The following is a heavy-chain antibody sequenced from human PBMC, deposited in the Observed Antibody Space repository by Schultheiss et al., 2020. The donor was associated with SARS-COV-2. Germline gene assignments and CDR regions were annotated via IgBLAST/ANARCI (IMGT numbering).Heavy chain of an antibody. J-gene: IGHJ1*01. CDR2: IYYSGST. CDR1: GGSISSSNW. D-gene: IGHD2-21*01. V-gene: IGHV4-4*02. CDR3: ATCGGDLPDGSGFQH. Sequence: SETLSLTCAVSGGSISSSNWWSWVRQPPGKGLEWIGYIYYSGSTNYNPSLKSRVTISVDTSKNQFSLKLSSVTAADTAVYYCATCGGDLPDGSGFQHWGQGSRVTVSS.